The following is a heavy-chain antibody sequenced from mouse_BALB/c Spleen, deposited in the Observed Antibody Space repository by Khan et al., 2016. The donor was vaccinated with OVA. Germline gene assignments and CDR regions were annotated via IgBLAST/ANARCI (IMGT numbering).Heavy chain of an antibody. CDR2: INTYTGEP. D-gene: IGHD6-2*01. CDR1: GYTFTNYG. Sequence: QLVQSGPELKKPGETVKISCKASGYTFTNYGMNWVKQAPEKGLKWMGWINTYTGEPTYADDFKGRFVFSLETSASTAYLQISNLKNEDMTTYFCARISSYWYSDVWGAGTTVTVSS. J-gene: IGHJ1*01. V-gene: IGHV9-1*02. CDR3: ARISSYWYSDV.